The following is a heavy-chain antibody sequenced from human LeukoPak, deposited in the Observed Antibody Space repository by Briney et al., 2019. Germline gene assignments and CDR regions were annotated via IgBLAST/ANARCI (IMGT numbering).Heavy chain of an antibody. V-gene: IGHV4-59*08. CDR2: IYYPGST. CDR1: GGSISSYY. CDR3: ATAPYYYYMDV. Sequence: SGTLSLTCTVSGGSISSYYWSWIRQPPGKGLEWIGYIYYPGSTNYNPSLKSRVTISVDTSKNQFSLKLSSVTAADTAVYYCATAPYYYYMDVWGKGTTVTVSS. J-gene: IGHJ6*03.